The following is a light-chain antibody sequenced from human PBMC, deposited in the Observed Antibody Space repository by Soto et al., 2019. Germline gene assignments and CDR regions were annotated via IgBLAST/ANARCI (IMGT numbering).Light chain of an antibody. Sequence: DIQMSQSPSGMSASVGDRVTITCRASKAINNYLVWFQQKPGTVPKRLIYAASSLQSGVPSRFSGSRTGTGVNLSISSLQPEDFATYYRLQHNRYPFTFDGGTQVEIK. CDR1: KAINNY. V-gene: IGKV1-17*03. J-gene: IGKJ4*01. CDR3: LQHNRYPFT. CDR2: AAS.